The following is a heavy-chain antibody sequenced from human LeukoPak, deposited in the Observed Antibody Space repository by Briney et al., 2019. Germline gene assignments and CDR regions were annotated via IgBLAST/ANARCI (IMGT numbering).Heavy chain of an antibody. Sequence: PGGSLRLSCAASGLTFSNYAMTWVRQAPGKGLEWVSAISINGDRTYYADSVKGRFTVSRDNFKNTLYLQMNSLRVEDTALYYCARKLWHRNDCWGQGTLVTVSS. CDR2: ISINGDRT. CDR3: ARKLWHRNDC. D-gene: IGHD3-16*01. J-gene: IGHJ4*02. CDR1: GLTFSNYA. V-gene: IGHV3-23*01.